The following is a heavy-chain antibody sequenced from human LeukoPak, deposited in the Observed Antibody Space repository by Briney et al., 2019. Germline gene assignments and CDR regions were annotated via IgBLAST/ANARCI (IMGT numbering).Heavy chain of an antibody. V-gene: IGHV1-3*01. CDR2: INAGNGNT. J-gene: IGHJ4*02. CDR1: GYTFTSYA. CDR3: ARDRYSGYSSTYFDY. D-gene: IGHD6-13*01. Sequence: ASVKVSCKASGYTFTSYAMHWVRQAPGQRLEWMGWINAGNGNTKYSQKFQGRVTITRDTSASTAYMELSSLRPEDTAVYYCARDRYSGYSSTYFDYWGQGTLVTVSS.